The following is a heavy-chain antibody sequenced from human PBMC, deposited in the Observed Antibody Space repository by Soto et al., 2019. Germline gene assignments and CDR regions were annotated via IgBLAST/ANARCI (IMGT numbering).Heavy chain of an antibody. D-gene: IGHD3-16*02. V-gene: IGHV3-48*02. J-gene: IGHJ5*02. CDR2: ISSSSNSI. CDR3: ASAARELSGARTRGFDP. Sequence: EVRLVASGGGLVQPGGSLRLSCAASGFTFSSYSMNWVRQGPGKGLEWVSYISSSSNSIYYADSVKGRFTISRDNAKNSLYLQMNRLRDEATDVYYCASAARELSGARTRGFDPWGQGTLVNVSS. CDR1: GFTFSSYS.